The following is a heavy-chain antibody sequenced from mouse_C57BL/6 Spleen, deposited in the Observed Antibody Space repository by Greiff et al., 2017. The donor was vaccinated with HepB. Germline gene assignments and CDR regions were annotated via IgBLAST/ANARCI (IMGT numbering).Heavy chain of an antibody. CDR3: ARHQGRYGDDFYYAMDY. CDR2: IWSDGSS. J-gene: IGHJ4*01. CDR1: GFSLTSYG. V-gene: IGHV2-6-1*01. Sequence: QVQLKESGPGLVAPSQSLSITCTVSGFSLTSYGVHWVRQPPGKGLEGLVVIWSDGSSTYNSALKSRLCISKDNSKSQVFLKMNSLQTDDTAMYYCARHQGRYGDDFYYAMDYWGQGTSVTDPS. D-gene: IGHD2-2*01.